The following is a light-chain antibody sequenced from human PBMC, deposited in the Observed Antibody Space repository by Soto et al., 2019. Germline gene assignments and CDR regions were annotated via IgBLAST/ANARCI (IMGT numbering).Light chain of an antibody. CDR3: QQYGRPWT. V-gene: IGKV3-20*01. Sequence: ETVLTQSPGTLSLSPGERATLSCRASQSVWSSLLAWYQHKPGQTPRPLIYGASSRATGIPDRFSGSGSGTDFTLTISRLEPEDFAVYYCQQYGRPWTFGQGTKVEIK. CDR1: QSVWSSL. CDR2: GAS. J-gene: IGKJ1*01.